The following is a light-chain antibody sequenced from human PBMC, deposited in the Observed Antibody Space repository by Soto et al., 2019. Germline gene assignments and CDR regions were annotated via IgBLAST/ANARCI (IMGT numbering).Light chain of an antibody. CDR1: SSDVGGYNY. V-gene: IGLV2-14*01. CDR2: EVS. Sequence: QSVLTQPASVSGSPGQSITISCTGTSSDVGGYNYVSWYQQHPGKAPKLMIYEVSNRPSGVSNRFSGSKSGNTASLTISGLQAEDEADYYCNSYTSSSTRVFGGGTNVTVL. CDR3: NSYTSSSTRV. J-gene: IGLJ3*02.